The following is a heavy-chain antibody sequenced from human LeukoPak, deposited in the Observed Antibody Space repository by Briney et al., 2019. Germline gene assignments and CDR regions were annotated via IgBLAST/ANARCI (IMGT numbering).Heavy chain of an antibody. J-gene: IGHJ6*03. Sequence: ASVKVSCKASGYTFTSYDINWVRQATGQGLEWMGWMNPNSGNTGYAQKFQGRVTMTRNTSISTAYMELSSLRSEDTAVYYCARGLEAAAGTVRFHYYYMDVWGKGTTVTISS. CDR2: MNPNSGNT. D-gene: IGHD6-13*01. CDR3: ARGLEAAAGTVRFHYYYMDV. V-gene: IGHV1-8*01. CDR1: GYTFTSYD.